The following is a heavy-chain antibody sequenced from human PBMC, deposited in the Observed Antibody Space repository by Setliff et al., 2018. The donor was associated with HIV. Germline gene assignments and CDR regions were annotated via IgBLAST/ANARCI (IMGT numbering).Heavy chain of an antibody. V-gene: IGHV3-30*07. J-gene: IGHJ4*01. D-gene: IGHD3-10*01. CDR3: VRDRTYNDGLWDIGH. CDR2: ISYDGSNK. Sequence: QSGGSLRLSCAASGFNFSTHTMNWIRQAPGKGLEWVAVISYDGSNKYYADSVKGRFTISRDNSKNTLYLQMNNLRAEDSAIYYCVRDRTYNDGLWDIGHWGHGTLVTVSS. CDR1: GFNFSTHT.